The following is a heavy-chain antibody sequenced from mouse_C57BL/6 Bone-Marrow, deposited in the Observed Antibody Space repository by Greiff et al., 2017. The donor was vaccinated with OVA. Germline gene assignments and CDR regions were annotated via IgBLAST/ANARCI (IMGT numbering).Heavy chain of an antibody. Sequence: EVHLVESGGGLVQPGGSLKLSCAASGFTFSDYGMAWVRQAPRKGPGWVAFISNLAYSIYYADTVTGRSPISRENAKNTLYLEMSSLRYEDTAMYYCARQVAYGRSPYAMDYWGQGTSVTVSS. V-gene: IGHV5-15*01. CDR1: GFTFSDYG. J-gene: IGHJ4*01. D-gene: IGHD1-1*01. CDR3: ARQVAYGRSPYAMDY. CDR2: ISNLAYSI.